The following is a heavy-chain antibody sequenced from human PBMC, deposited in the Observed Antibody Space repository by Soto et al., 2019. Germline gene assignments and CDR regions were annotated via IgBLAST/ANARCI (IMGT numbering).Heavy chain of an antibody. J-gene: IGHJ4*02. CDR2: IYYNDDR. CDR3: AHSDGGYEIIYFDF. V-gene: IGHV2-5*01. CDR1: GSSFTTAGVA. Sequence: GPTLVNPTQTLTLTCTFSGSSFTTAGVAVGWIRQTPGGALEWLTLIYYNDDRRFSPSLKTRLTITGDTSKNQVVLSLTNVDPGDTATYFCAHSDGGYEIIYFDFWGQGIPVTVSS. D-gene: IGHD5-12*01.